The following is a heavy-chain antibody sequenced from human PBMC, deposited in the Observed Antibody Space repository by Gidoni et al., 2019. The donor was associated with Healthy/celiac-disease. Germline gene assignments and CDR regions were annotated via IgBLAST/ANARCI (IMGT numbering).Heavy chain of an antibody. CDR1: GYTFTSYG. J-gene: IGHJ3*02. CDR2: ISAYNGNT. V-gene: IGHV1-18*01. Sequence: QVQLVQSGAEVKKPGASVKVSCKASGYTFTSYGISWVRQAPGQGLEWLGWISAYNGNTNYAQKLQGRVTMTTDTSTSTAYMELRSLRSDDTAVYYCASPSQIAAAGNDAFDIWGQGTMVTVSS. D-gene: IGHD6-13*01. CDR3: ASPSQIAAAGNDAFDI.